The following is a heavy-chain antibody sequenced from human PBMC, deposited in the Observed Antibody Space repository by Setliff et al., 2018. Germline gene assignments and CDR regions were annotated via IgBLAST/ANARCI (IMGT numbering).Heavy chain of an antibody. CDR1: GFTFSKYW. CDR3: AKGAHFSNYARVFDP. D-gene: IGHD4-4*01. V-gene: IGHV3-74*01. J-gene: IGHJ5*02. CDR2: ISPDGTIT. Sequence: LRLSCGASGFTFSKYWMYWVRQVPGKGLVWVSRISPDGTITNYADSVRGRFTISRDNAKSSVYLQMSSLRAEDTAFYFCAKGAHFSNYARVFDPWGQGTPVTVSS.